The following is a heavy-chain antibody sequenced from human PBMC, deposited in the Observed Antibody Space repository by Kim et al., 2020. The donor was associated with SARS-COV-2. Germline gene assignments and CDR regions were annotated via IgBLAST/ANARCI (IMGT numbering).Heavy chain of an antibody. D-gene: IGHD3-10*01. Sequence: NPYLTSRVTISVATSKNQLSLTLSSVTAADTAVYYCARYHYGSGSHSFDYWGQGTLVTVSS. J-gene: IGHJ4*02. V-gene: IGHV4-39*01. CDR3: ARYHYGSGSHSFDY.